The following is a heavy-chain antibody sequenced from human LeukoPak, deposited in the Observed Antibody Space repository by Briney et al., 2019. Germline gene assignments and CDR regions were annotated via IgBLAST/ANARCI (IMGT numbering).Heavy chain of an antibody. CDR3: ARVSSSSWYGYYYYYMDV. Sequence: TPSETLSLTCTVSGGSISNYYWSWIRQPPGKGLEWIGYIYYSGSTNYNPSLKSRVAMSVDTSKNQFSLKLSSVTAADTAVYYCARVSSSSWYGYYYYYMDVWGKGTTVTVSS. D-gene: IGHD6-13*01. CDR2: IYYSGST. V-gene: IGHV4-59*08. J-gene: IGHJ6*03. CDR1: GGSISNYY.